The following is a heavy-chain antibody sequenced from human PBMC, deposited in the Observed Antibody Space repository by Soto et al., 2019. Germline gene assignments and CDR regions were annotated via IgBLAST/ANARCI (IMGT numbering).Heavy chain of an antibody. Sequence: GASLKVSCKASGYTLTGYYMHWVRQAPGQGLEWMGWINPNSGGTNYAQKFQGRVTMTRDTSISTAYMELSRLRSDDTAVYYCARDTSYCTNGVCYGYYYGMDVWGQGTTVTVSS. CDR1: GYTLTGYY. J-gene: IGHJ6*02. CDR3: ARDTSYCTNGVCYGYYYGMDV. V-gene: IGHV1-2*02. D-gene: IGHD2-8*01. CDR2: INPNSGGT.